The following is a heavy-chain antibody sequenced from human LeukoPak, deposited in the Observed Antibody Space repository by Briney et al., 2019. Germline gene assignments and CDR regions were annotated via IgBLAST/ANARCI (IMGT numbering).Heavy chain of an antibody. CDR2: IYTGDSDT. V-gene: IGHV5-51*01. D-gene: IGHD1/OR15-1a*01. CDR3: ARPVTGAGTDLGY. J-gene: IGHJ4*02. CDR1: GYTFTSFF. Sequence: GESLKISCKASGYTFTSFFIGWVRQMPGQGLEWMGIIYTGDSDTRYSPSFQGQVTISVDKSISTAYLQWRSLKASDTAIYYCARPVTGAGTDLGYWGQGTLVTVSS.